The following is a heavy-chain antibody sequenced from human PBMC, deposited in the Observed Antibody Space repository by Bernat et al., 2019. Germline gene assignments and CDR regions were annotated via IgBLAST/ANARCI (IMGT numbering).Heavy chain of an antibody. J-gene: IGHJ5*02. CDR1: RFTFRNYG. CDR2: IWYDGSNK. V-gene: IGHV3-33*01. D-gene: IGHD6-19*01. Sequence: QVQLVESGGGVVQPGTSLRLSCAASRFTFRNYGMFWMCQAPGKGLEWVALIWYDGSNKYHADSVKGRFTISRDNSRNTLYLQMTSLRADDTAVYFCATVRGYGSSAWHAESWGRGTPVTVSS. CDR3: ATVRGYGSSAWHAES.